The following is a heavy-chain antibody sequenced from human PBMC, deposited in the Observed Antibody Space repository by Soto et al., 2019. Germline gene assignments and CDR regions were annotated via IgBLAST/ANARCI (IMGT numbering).Heavy chain of an antibody. CDR1: GFTFSSYS. D-gene: IGHD2-8*01. J-gene: IGHJ4*02. CDR3: ARGQYCTNGVCYRFDY. V-gene: IGHV3-48*01. CDR2: ISSSSSTI. Sequence: EVQLVESGGGLVQPGGSLRLSCAASGFTFSSYSMNWVRQAPGKGLEWVSYISSSSSTIYYADSVKGRFTISRDNAKNSRYLQMNSLRAEDTAVYYCARGQYCTNGVCYRFDYWGQGTLVTVSS.